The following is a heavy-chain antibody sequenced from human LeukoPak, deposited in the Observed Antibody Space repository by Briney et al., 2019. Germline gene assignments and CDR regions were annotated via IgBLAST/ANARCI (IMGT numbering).Heavy chain of an antibody. CDR2: IRYDGSNK. V-gene: IGHV3-30*02. J-gene: IGHJ4*02. D-gene: IGHD6-6*01. CDR3: ASEYSSSPGYFDY. Sequence: PGGSLRLSCAASGFTLSSYGMHWVRQAPGKGLEWVAFIRYDGSNKYYADSVKGRFTISRDNSKNTLYLQMNSLRAEDTAVYYCASEYSSSPGYFDYWGQGTLVTVSS. CDR1: GFTLSSYG.